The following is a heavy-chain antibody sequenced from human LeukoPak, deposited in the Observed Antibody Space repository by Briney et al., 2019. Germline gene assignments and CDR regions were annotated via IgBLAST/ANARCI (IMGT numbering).Heavy chain of an antibody. D-gene: IGHD4-11*01. CDR1: GGPLSGYY. CDR2: INLGGSS. CDR3: ARVPVTANWFDS. V-gene: IGHV4-34*01. J-gene: IGHJ5*01. Sequence: PSETLSLTCAVYGGPLSGYYWSWIRQPPGKGLEWIGEINLGGSSNYNPSLKNRVTMSVDTSKNQFSLKVKSVTAADTAVYYCARVPVTANWFDSWGQGTLVTVSS.